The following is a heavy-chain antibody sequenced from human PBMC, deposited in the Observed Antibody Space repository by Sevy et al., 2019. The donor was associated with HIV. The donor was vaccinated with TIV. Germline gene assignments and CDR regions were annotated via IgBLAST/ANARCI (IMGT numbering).Heavy chain of an antibody. Sequence: SETLSLTCTVSGGSIGDYYCTWIRQPAGKGLEWIGRIYTSGSTNYNPSLKSRVTMSVGTSKSQFSLTLSSLTAADTAIYYCARGGGYFDDSFDIWGQGTMVTVSS. J-gene: IGHJ3*02. CDR2: IYTSGST. CDR3: ARGGGYFDDSFDI. CDR1: GGSIGDYY. D-gene: IGHD3-22*01. V-gene: IGHV4-4*07.